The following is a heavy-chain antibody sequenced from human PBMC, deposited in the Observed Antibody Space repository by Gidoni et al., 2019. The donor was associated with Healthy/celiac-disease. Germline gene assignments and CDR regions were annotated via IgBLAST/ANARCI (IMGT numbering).Heavy chain of an antibody. CDR1: GFTFSNAW. CDR2: INSKTDGGTT. V-gene: IGHV3-15*01. CDR3: TTEGAGPGLCY. J-gene: IGHJ4*02. D-gene: IGHD1-26*01. Sequence: EVQLVEYGGGLVKPGGSLRLSCAASGFTFSNAWMSWVRQAPGKGLEWVGRINSKTDGGTTDYAAPVKGRFTNSRDDSKNTLYLQMNSLKTEDTAVYYCTTEGAGPGLCYWGQGTLVTVSS.